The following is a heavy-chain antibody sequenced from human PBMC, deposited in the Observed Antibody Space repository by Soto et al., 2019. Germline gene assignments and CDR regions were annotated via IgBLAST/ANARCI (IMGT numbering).Heavy chain of an antibody. J-gene: IGHJ4*02. Sequence: QVQLVQSGAEVKTPGSSVRVSCKTAGRTFLISAIAWVRQAPGQGLEWMGGIIPMLGTIHIAQNFQGRVNFTADRSTSTAYMDLYSMSSEDTATYFWARGKEWEQPSKHYYFDYWGQGSQVIVSS. CDR2: IIPMLGTI. D-gene: IGHD1-26*01. V-gene: IGHV1-69*06. CDR3: ARGKEWEQPSKHYYFDY. CDR1: GRTFLISA.